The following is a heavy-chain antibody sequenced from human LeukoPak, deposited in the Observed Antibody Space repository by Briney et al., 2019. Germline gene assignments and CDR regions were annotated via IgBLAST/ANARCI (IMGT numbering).Heavy chain of an antibody. Sequence: PGGSLRLSCAASGFTFSRHPMHWVRQAPGKGLEWVAVILYDGSEKYYTESVKGRFTISRDNSKNTLYLQMDSLRPEDTAVYYCAKDPRTGAVSGIFYFDYWGQGTLLTVPS. V-gene: IGHV3-30*04. CDR1: GFTFSRHP. D-gene: IGHD6-19*01. CDR2: ILYDGSEK. J-gene: IGHJ4*02. CDR3: AKDPRTGAVSGIFYFDY.